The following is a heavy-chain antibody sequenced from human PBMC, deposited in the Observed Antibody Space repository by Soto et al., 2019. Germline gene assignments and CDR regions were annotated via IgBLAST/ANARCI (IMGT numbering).Heavy chain of an antibody. CDR3: ARGPTSGVGGGDS. D-gene: IGHD3-16*01. V-gene: IGHV4-61*08. Sequence: QVQLQESGPGLVKPSETLSLTCTVSGDSVSSSDYYWSWIRQPPGKGLEWIAFIYKAGSTNYSPSLKSRATVSADTSKNQLPLKLTSVTAADTAVYYCARGPTSGVGGGDSWGQGTLVTVSS. J-gene: IGHJ4*02. CDR1: GDSVSSSDYY. CDR2: IYKAGST.